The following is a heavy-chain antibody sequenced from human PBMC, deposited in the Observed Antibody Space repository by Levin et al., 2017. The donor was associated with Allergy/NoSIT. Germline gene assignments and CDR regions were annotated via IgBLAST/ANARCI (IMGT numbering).Heavy chain of an antibody. CDR1: GGTFSSYT. D-gene: IGHD2-15*01. Sequence: KISCKASGGTFSSYTISWVRQAPGQGLEWMGRIIPILGIANYAQKFQGRVTITADKSTSTAYMELSSLRSEDTAVYYCAREKVVVGGDLDPWGQGTLVTVSS. J-gene: IGHJ5*02. CDR3: AREKVVVGGDLDP. V-gene: IGHV1-69*04. CDR2: IIPILGIA.